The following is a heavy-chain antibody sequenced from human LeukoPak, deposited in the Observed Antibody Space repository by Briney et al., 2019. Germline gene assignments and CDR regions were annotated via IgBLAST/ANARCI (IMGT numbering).Heavy chain of an antibody. CDR2: IIPILGIA. CDR1: GGTFSSYA. CDR3: ARVRDEYYYDSSGYSSGDAFDI. V-gene: IGHV1-69*04. Sequence: SVKVSCKASGGTFSSYAISWVRQAPGQGLEWMGRIIPILGIANYAQKFQGRVTITADKSTSTAYMELSSLRSEDTAVYYCARVRDEYYYDSSGYSSGDAFDIWGQGTMVTVSS. J-gene: IGHJ3*02. D-gene: IGHD3-22*01.